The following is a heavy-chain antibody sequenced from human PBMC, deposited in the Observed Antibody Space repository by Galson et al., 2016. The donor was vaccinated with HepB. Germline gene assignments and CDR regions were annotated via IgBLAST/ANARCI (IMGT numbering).Heavy chain of an antibody. D-gene: IGHD3-3*01. V-gene: IGHV3-48*02. Sequence: SLRLSCAASGFTFSSYSMNWVRQAPGKGLEWVSYISSSGSTMYYADSVKGRFTISRDSAENSLYLQMNSLRDEDTAVYYCARDLSITIFGVVIRRPPGGMDGWGQGTTVTVSS. CDR3: ARDLSITIFGVVIRRPPGGMDG. CDR2: ISSSGSTM. CDR1: GFTFSSYS. J-gene: IGHJ6*02.